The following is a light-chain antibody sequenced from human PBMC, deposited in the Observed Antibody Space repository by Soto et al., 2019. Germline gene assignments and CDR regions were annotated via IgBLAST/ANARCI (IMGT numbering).Light chain of an antibody. V-gene: IGKV1-27*01. CDR3: QKYNSAPWT. CDR1: QGISNY. Sequence: DIQMTQSPSSLSASVGDRVTITCRASQGISNYLACYQQKPGKVPNLLIYAASTLQSGVPSRFSGSGSGTDFTLTISSLQPEDVATYYCQKYNSAPWTFGQVTKVEIK. CDR2: AAS. J-gene: IGKJ1*01.